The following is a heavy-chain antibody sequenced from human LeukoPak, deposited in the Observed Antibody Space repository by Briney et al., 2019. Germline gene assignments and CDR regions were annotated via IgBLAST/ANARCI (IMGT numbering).Heavy chain of an antibody. V-gene: IGHV4-59*01. Sequence: SETLSLTCTVSGGSISSYYWSWIRQPPGKGLEWIGYIYYSGSTNYNPSLKSRVTISVDTSKNQFSLKLSSVTAADTAVYYCARVGGSGVLTAWLDPWGQGTLVTVSS. CDR3: ARVGGSGVLTAWLDP. D-gene: IGHD3-16*01. CDR2: IYYSGST. J-gene: IGHJ5*02. CDR1: GGSISSYY.